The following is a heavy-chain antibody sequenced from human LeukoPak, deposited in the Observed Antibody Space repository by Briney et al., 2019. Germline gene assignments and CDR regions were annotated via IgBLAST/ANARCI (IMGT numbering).Heavy chain of an antibody. CDR2: ISYDGSNK. V-gene: IGHV3-30*04. J-gene: IGHJ3*02. CDR3: AREYVDIVATMGAFDI. Sequence: GGSLRLSCAASGFTFSSSAMSWVRQAPGKGLEWVAVISYDGSNKYYADSVKGRFTISRDNSKNTLYLQMNSLRAEDTAVYYCAREYVDIVATMGAFDIWGQGTMVTVSS. CDR1: GFTFSSSA. D-gene: IGHD5-12*01.